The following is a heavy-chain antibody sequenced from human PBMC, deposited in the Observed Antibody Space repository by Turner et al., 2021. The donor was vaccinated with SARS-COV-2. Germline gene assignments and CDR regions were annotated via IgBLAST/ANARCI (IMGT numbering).Heavy chain of an antibody. J-gene: IGHJ5*02. D-gene: IGHD4-17*01. V-gene: IGHV1-2*06. CDR2: INPNSGDT. CDR1: EKIFSQNH. CDR3: VADTVTMRKGWFDP. Sequence: QVQLVQSGAGLKRPGASVSVSCQASEKIFSQNHIHWVRQAPGQGLEWMGRINPNSGDTEFAQTLRGRITLTRDTSIRTVYMELNSLRSNDTAVYYCVADTVTMRKGWFDPWGQGTTVAVSS.